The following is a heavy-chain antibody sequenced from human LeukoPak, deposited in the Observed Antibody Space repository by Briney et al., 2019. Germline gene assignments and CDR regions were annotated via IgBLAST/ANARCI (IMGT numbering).Heavy chain of an antibody. V-gene: IGHV3-30*02. CDR3: AKDRAGSSDY. CDR1: GFTFSSYG. CDR2: IRYDGSNK. J-gene: IGHJ4*02. Sequence: GGSLRFSCAASGFTFSSYGMHWVRQAPGKGLEWVAFIRYDGSNKYYADSVKGRFTISGDNSKNTLYLQMNSLRAEDTAVYYCAKDRAGSSDYWGQGTLVTVSS. D-gene: IGHD6-6*01.